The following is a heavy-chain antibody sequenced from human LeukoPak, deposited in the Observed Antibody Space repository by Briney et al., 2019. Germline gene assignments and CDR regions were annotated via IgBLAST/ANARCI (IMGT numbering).Heavy chain of an antibody. CDR2: IGPTGTDR. J-gene: IGHJ4*02. D-gene: IGHD6-19*01. Sequence: KPGGSLRLSCAASGFTFSSCGFNWVRQAPGKGLEWVSSIGPTGTDRYYADSVRGRFTISRDNAKNSLYLQMNSLRAEDTAVYYCARQGKWLVRALDYWGQGTLVTVSS. CDR3: ARQGKWLVRALDY. V-gene: IGHV3-21*01. CDR1: GFTFSSCG.